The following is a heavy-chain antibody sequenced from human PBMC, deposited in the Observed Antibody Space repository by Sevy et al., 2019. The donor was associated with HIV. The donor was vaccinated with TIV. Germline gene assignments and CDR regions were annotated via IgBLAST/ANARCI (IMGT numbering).Heavy chain of an antibody. CDR3: ARNSLLYYFDY. V-gene: IGHV3-48*03. Sequence: GGSLRLSCAASGFTFSSYEMNWVRQAPGKGLEWVSYISSSGSTIYYADSVKGRFTISRDNAKNSLYLQMNSLRAEDTAVYYCARNSLLYYFDYWGQGTLVTVSS. CDR1: GFTFSSYE. CDR2: ISSSGSTI. D-gene: IGHD1-26*01. J-gene: IGHJ4*02.